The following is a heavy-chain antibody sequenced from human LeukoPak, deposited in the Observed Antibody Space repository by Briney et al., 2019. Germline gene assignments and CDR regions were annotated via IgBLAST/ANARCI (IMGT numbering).Heavy chain of an antibody. CDR2: ISYDGSNK. V-gene: IGHV3-30*09. D-gene: IGHD5-12*01. Sequence: GGSLRLSCAASGFTFSSYAMHWVRQAPGKGLEWVAVISYDGSNKYYADSVKGRFAISRDNSKNTLYLQMNSLRAEDTAVYYCARDGGGYDHGYYCDYWGQGTLVSVSS. CDR3: ARDGGGYDHGYYCDY. J-gene: IGHJ4*02. CDR1: GFTFSSYA.